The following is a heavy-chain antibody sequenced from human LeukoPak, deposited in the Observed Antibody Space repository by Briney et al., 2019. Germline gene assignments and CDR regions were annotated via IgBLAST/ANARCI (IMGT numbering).Heavy chain of an antibody. Sequence: SETLSLTCAVSGGSVSGYSWSWIRQPPGKGLEWIGDITVRGGTSYTPSLKSRVTISLDTSKNQFSLHLTSVTAADTAVYFCARVPDWEPIDKWGQGTLVTVSS. CDR3: ARVPDWEPIDK. D-gene: IGHD1-26*01. CDR2: ITVRGGT. CDR1: GGSVSGYS. J-gene: IGHJ4*02. V-gene: IGHV4-34*01.